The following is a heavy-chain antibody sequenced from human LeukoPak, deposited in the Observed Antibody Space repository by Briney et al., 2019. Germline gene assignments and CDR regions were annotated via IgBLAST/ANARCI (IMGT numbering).Heavy chain of an antibody. CDR3: AKGPQGD. CDR1: GFTFSNYA. D-gene: IGHD3-16*01. CDR2: IDSGGGT. J-gene: IGHJ4*02. V-gene: IGHV3-23*01. Sequence: GGSLRLSCAASGFTFSNYAMSWVRQAPGKGLQWVSAIDSGGGTYYANSVKGRSTISRDNSKNTLYLQLNSLRAEDTAVYYCAKGPQGDWGQGALVTVYS.